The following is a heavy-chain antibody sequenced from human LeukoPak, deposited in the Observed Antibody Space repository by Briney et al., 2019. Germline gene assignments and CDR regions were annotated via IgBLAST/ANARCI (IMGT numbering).Heavy chain of an antibody. CDR1: GFTFSSYW. CDR3: ASGGMGARKYYSDPFHY. V-gene: IGHV3-7*01. D-gene: IGHD2-21*01. J-gene: IGHJ4*02. Sequence: GGSLRLSCVVSGFTFSSYWMSWVRQAPGKGLEWVANIKQDGSEKYYVDSVKGRFTMSRDNAKNSLYLQMNSLRAEDTAVYYCASGGMGARKYYSDPFHYWGQGTLVTVSS. CDR2: IKQDGSEK.